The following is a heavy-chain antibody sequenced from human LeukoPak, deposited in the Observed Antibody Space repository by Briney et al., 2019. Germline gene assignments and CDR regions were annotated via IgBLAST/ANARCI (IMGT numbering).Heavy chain of an antibody. CDR3: ARDPDSNYGYNWFDP. Sequence: PSETLSLTCTVSGGSISSYYWSWIRQPPGKGLEWIGYIYYSGSTNYNPSLKSRVTISVDTSKNQFSLKLSSVTAADTAVYYCARDPDSNYGYNWFDPWSQGTLVTVSS. V-gene: IGHV4-59*01. J-gene: IGHJ5*02. CDR1: GGSISSYY. CDR2: IYYSGST. D-gene: IGHD4-11*01.